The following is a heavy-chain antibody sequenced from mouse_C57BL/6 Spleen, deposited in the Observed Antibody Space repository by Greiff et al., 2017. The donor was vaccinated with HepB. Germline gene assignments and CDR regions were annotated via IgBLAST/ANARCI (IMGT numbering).Heavy chain of an antibody. V-gene: IGHV14-4*01. Sequence: EVQLQQSGAELVRPGASVKLSCTASGFNIKDDYMHWVKQRPEQGLEWIGWIDPENGDTEYASKFQGKATITADTSSNTAYLQLSSLTSEDTAVYYCTTRTFDYWGQGTTLTVSS. CDR3: TTRTFDY. J-gene: IGHJ2*01. CDR2: IDPENGDT. CDR1: GFNIKDDY.